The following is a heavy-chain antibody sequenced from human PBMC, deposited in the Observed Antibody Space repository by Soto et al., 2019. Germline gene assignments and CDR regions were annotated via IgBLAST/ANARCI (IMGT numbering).Heavy chain of an antibody. CDR2: ISSGGDNT. CDR1: GFTFRNYA. CDR3: AKVQLEHSKYGGGYLSDY. J-gene: IGHJ4*02. Sequence: EVQLLESGGDLVQPGGSLRLSCAASGFTFRNYAMTWVRQAPGKGLEWVSSISSGGDNTWYADSVKGRFTISRDNSRDPLYLHMNTLRGDDTAIFYCAKVQLEHSKYGGGYLSDYWGQGTLVTVSS. D-gene: IGHD1-1*01. V-gene: IGHV3-23*01.